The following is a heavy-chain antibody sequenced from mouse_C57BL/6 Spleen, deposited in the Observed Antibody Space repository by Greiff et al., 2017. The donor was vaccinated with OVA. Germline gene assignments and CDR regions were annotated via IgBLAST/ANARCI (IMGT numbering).Heavy chain of an antibody. CDR1: GFTFSDYG. V-gene: IGHV5-17*01. CDR3: AVYSNYYDYYAMDY. Sequence: EVKVEESGGGLVKPGGSLKLSCAASGFTFSDYGMHWVRQAPEKGLEWVAYISSGSSTIYYADTVKGRFTISRDNAKNTLFLQMTSLRSEDTAMYYCAVYSNYYDYYAMDYWGQGTSVTVSS. J-gene: IGHJ4*01. D-gene: IGHD2-5*01. CDR2: ISSGSSTI.